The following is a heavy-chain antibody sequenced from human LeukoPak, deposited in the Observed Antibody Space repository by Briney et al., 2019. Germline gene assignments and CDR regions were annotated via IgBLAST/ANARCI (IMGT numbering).Heavy chain of an antibody. V-gene: IGHV4-39*07. D-gene: IGHD3-10*01. CDR3: AKIGDAGLGSHDY. J-gene: IGHJ4*02. CDR2: IYYSGST. CDR1: GGSISSSSYY. Sequence: SSETLSLTCTVSGGSISSSSYYWGWIRQPPGKGLEWIGSIYYSGSTYYNPSLKSRVTISLDTSKAQFSLKLRSVTAADTAVYYCAKIGDAGLGSHDYWGQGTLVTISS.